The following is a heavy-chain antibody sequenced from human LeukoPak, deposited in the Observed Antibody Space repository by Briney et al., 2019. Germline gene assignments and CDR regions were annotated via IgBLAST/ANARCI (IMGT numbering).Heavy chain of an antibody. J-gene: IGHJ5*02. CDR1: GYTFTSYD. CDR3: AREWQQLVPVIDP. V-gene: IGHV1-8*01. CDR2: MNPNSGNT. Sequence: ASVKVSCKASGYTFTSYDINWVRQATGQGLEWMGWMNPNSGNTGYAQKFQGRVTMTRNTSISTAYMELSSLRSEDTAVYYCAREWQQLVPVIDPWGQGTLVTVSS. D-gene: IGHD6-13*01.